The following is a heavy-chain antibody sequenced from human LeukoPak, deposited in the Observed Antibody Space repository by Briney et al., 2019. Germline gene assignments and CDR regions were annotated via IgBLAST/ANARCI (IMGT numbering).Heavy chain of an antibody. V-gene: IGHV3-7*01. CDR1: GFTSSNAW. CDR2: IKQDGSEK. Sequence: QTGGSLRLSCAASGFTSSNAWMSWVRQAPGKGLEWVANIKQDGSEKYYVDSVKGRFTISRDNAENSLYLQMNSLRAEDTAVYYCARDRLPLTFGGVILDYWGQGTLVTVSS. D-gene: IGHD3-16*02. CDR3: ARDRLPLTFGGVILDY. J-gene: IGHJ4*02.